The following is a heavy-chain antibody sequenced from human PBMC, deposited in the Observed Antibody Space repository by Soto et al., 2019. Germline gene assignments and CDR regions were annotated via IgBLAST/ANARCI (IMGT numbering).Heavy chain of an antibody. CDR1: GFTFSSYG. Sequence: GGSLRLSCAASGFTFSSYGMHWVRQAPGKGLEWVAVISYDGSNKYYADSVKGRFTISRDNSKNTLYLQMNSLRAEDTAVYYCAKEAIPGTKTYFDYWGQGTLVTVSS. D-gene: IGHD1-7*01. J-gene: IGHJ4*02. V-gene: IGHV3-30*18. CDR2: ISYDGSNK. CDR3: AKEAIPGTKTYFDY.